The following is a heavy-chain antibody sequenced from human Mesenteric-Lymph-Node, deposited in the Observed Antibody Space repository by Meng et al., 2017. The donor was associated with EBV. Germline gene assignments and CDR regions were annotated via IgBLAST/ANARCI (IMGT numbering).Heavy chain of an antibody. V-gene: IGHV2-5*02. CDR2: IYWDDDK. CDR1: WFSLSRSGVG. CDR3: AHGTSVYSGSPTFFDY. Sequence: QITLKESGPTLVKPTQTLTLTSTFPWFSLSRSGVGVGWIGQRPGKALEWLALIYWDDDKRYSPSLKSRLTITKDPSKNQVVLTMTNMDPVDTATYYCAHGTSVYSGSPTFFDYWGQGTLVTVSS. J-gene: IGHJ4*02. D-gene: IGHD5-12*01.